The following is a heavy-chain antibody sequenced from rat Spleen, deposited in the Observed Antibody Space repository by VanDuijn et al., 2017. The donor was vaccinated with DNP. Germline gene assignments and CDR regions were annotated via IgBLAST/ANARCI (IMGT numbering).Heavy chain of an antibody. V-gene: IGHV10-5*01. J-gene: IGHJ4*01. CDR3: TAAGIRGTGPMDA. CDR2: IRTKPNNYAT. D-gene: IGHD4-3*01. Sequence: VQLVESGGGIVQPGRSLKLSCAASGFTFSDAAIYWVRQAPGKGLDWIGRIRTKPNNYATSYAGSVEGRFTISRDDSKSMVYLQMDNLKTEDTAMYYCTAAGIRGTGPMDAWGQGTSVTVSS. CDR1: GFTFSDAA.